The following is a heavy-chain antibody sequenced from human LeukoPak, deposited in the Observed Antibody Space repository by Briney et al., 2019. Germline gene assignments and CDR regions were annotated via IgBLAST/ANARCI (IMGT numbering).Heavy chain of an antibody. V-gene: IGHV3-23*01. J-gene: IGHJ3*01. Sequence: GGSLRLSCAGSGFIFGSYANSWVRQAPGKGLEWVSGISPSGGSTYYADSVKGRFTISRDNSKNTLYLQMNSLRAEGTAVYYCANDIWSGLGGFDFWGQGTLVTVSS. CDR2: ISPSGGST. CDR3: ANDIWSGLGGFDF. CDR1: GFIFGSYA. D-gene: IGHD3-3*01.